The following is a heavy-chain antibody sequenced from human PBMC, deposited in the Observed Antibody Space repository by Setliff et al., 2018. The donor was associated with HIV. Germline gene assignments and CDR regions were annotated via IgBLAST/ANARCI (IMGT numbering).Heavy chain of an antibody. CDR3: AKEGGAGGWARLDY. V-gene: IGHV1-3*01. J-gene: IGHJ4*02. CDR1: GYTFSTSG. Sequence: ASVKVSCKASGYTFSTSGMHWMRQAPGQRLEWMGCINGGSGKIEYSQKFQNRVTITRDTSARTDYLEVSSLRSEDTAVYYCAKEGGAGGWARLDYWGQGTLVTVPQ. D-gene: IGHD6-19*01. CDR2: INGGSGKI.